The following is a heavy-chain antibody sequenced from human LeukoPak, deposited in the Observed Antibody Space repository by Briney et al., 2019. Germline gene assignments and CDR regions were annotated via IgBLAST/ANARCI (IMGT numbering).Heavy chain of an antibody. D-gene: IGHD6-13*01. CDR1: GFTFSSYD. V-gene: IGHV3-13*01. Sequence: PGGSLRLSCAASGFTFSSYDMHWVRQATGKGLEWVSAIGVAANTFYSGSVKGRFTIFRENAKNSLYLLMSSLRSEDTAVYYCATGMYYYYYGMDVWGQGTTVTVSS. CDR2: IGVAANT. CDR3: ATGMYYYYYGMDV. J-gene: IGHJ6*02.